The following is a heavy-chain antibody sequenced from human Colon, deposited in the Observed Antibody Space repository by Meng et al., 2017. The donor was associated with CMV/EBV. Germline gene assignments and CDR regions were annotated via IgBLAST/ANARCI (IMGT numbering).Heavy chain of an antibody. CDR2: IHHTGPT. CDR1: GASLTIDNYF. V-gene: IGHV4-39*07. Sequence: GSLRLSCTVSGASLTIDNYFWGWIRQAPGKGLEWIGTIHHTGPTYYNPSFLNRVTISMDKSKSQFSLKLTSVTAADTAIYYCERDRFAPAAPFDSWGQGTLVTVSS. CDR3: ERDRFAPAAPFDS. J-gene: IGHJ4*02. D-gene: IGHD2-2*01.